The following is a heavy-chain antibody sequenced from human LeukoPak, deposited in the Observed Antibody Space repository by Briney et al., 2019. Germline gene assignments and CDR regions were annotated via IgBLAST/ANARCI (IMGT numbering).Heavy chain of an antibody. CDR1: GGSISTYY. J-gene: IGHJ4*02. CDR3: ARGPPPDFDY. Sequence: SETLSLTCTVSGGSISTYYWSWIRQPPGKGLEWIGYIYYSGSTNYNPSLKSRVTMSVDTSKNRFSLKVNSVTAADTAVYYCARGPPPDFDYWGLGTLVTVSS. CDR2: IYYSGST. V-gene: IGHV4-59*12.